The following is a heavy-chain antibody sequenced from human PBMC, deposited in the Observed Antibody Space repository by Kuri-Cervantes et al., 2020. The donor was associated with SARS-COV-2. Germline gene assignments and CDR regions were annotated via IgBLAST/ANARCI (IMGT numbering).Heavy chain of an antibody. J-gene: IGHJ4*02. V-gene: IGHV3-7*01. CDR1: GFTFSSYW. CDR2: IKQDGSEK. CDR3: ARAYGDYVFREGLDS. Sequence: GGSLRLSCAASGFTFSSYWMSWVRQAPGKGLEWVANIKQDGSEKYYVDSVKSRFIISRDNAKNSLYLQMNSLRVEDTALYYCARAYGDYVFREGLDSWGQGTLVTVSS. D-gene: IGHD4-17*01.